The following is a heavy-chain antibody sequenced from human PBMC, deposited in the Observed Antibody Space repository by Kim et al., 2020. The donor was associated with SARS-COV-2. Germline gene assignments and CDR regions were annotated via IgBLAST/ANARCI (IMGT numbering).Heavy chain of an antibody. D-gene: IGHD6-13*01. V-gene: IGHV3-23*01. CDR1: GFSFSSYA. CDR2: ISGSGGSP. CDR3: AKDRFVGSWLVEY. Sequence: GGSLRLSCAASGFSFSSYAMSWVRQAPGKGLEWVSTISGSGGSPYYADSVKGRFTISRDNSKNTLYLQMNSLRVEDTAIYYCAKDRFVGSWLVEYWGQGTLVTVSS. J-gene: IGHJ4*02.